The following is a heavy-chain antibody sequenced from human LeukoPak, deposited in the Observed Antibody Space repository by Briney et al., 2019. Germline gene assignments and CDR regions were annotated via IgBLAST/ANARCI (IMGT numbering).Heavy chain of an antibody. CDR3: ARGGYSYGSSNYYYYGMDV. D-gene: IGHD5-18*01. CDR2: ISYDGSNK. V-gene: IGHV3-30-3*01. J-gene: IGHJ6*02. CDR1: GLTFSSYA. Sequence: GGSLRLSCAASGLTFSSYAMHWVRQAPGKGLEWVAVISYDGSNKYYADSVKGRFTIFRGNSKNTLYLQMNSLRAEDTAVYYCARGGYSYGSSNYYYYGMDVWGQGTTVTVSS.